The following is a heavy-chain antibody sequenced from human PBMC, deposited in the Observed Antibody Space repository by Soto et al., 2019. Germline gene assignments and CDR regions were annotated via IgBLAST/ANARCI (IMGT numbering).Heavy chain of an antibody. V-gene: IGHV5-51*01. CDR3: ATRVQDPGKYYYGMDV. CDR1: GYNFASYW. D-gene: IGHD6-13*01. CDR2: IYADDSDT. J-gene: IGHJ6*02. Sequence: GESLKISCMGSGYNFASYWIGWVRQMPGKGLEWMGIIYADDSDTRYSPSFQGQVTISADKSISTAYLQWSSLKASDTAMYYCATRVQDPGKYYYGMDVWGQGTTVTVSS.